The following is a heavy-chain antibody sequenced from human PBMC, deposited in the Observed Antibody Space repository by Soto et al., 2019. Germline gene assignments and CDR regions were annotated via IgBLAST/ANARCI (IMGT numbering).Heavy chain of an antibody. CDR3: AKGGEETAPPALDY. CDR1: GFTFTNYA. CDR2: VSGSGGTV. J-gene: IGHJ4*02. V-gene: IGHV3-23*01. D-gene: IGHD2-15*01. Sequence: EVQLLESGGGLVQPGGSLRLSCAASGFTFTNYAMNWVRQAPGKGLEWVSAVSGSGGTVYYADSVKGRFTISRDTAKKTLYLQMNSLRAEDTAVYYCAKGGEETAPPALDYWGQGTLVTVPS.